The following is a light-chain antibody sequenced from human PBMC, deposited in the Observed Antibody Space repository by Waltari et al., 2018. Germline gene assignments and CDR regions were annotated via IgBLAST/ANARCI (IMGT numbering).Light chain of an antibody. J-gene: IGLJ2*01. V-gene: IGLV2-14*03. CDR3: SSYTTSGTLI. CDR2: AVT. CDR1: ISDVGAYNY. Sequence: QSALTQPASVSGSPGQSITISCTGTISDVGAYNYVSWYQQHPGNPPQLIIYAVTKRPSGVSKRFSGSKSGTTASLTISGLQAEDEADFYCSSYTTSGTLIFGGGTKLTVL.